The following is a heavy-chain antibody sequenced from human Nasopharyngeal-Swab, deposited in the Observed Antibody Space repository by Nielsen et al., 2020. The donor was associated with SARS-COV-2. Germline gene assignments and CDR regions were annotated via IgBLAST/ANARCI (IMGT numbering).Heavy chain of an antibody. V-gene: IGHV7-4-1*02. CDR3: ARVYDYVWGSYRYGGSLGIDY. D-gene: IGHD3-16*02. CDR1: GYTFTSYA. CDR2: INTNTGNP. J-gene: IGHJ4*02. Sequence: ASVKVSCKASGYTFTSYAMNWVRQAPGQGLEWMGWINTNTGNPTCAQGFTGRFVFSLDTSVSTAYLQISSLKAEDTAVYYCARVYDYVWGSYRYGGSLGIDYWGQGTLVTSPQ.